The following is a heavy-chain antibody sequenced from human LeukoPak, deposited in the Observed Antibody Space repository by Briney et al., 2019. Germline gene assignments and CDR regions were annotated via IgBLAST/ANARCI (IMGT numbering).Heavy chain of an antibody. Sequence: SETLSLTCTVSGGSINSYYWSWIRQPPGKGLEWIGYIYYSGSTNYNPSLESRVTISVDTSNNQFSLKLSSVTAADTAVYYCARACVFGTSCYVGEDAFDIWGQGTMVTVSS. J-gene: IGHJ3*02. CDR1: GGSINSYY. CDR3: ARACVFGTSCYVGEDAFDI. V-gene: IGHV4-59*01. CDR2: IYYSGST. D-gene: IGHD2-2*01.